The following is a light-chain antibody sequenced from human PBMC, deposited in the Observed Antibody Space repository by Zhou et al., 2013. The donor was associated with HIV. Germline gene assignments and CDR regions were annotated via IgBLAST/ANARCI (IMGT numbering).Light chain of an antibody. CDR2: GAS. CDR3: QQYGSSPGT. J-gene: IGKJ1*01. V-gene: IGKV3-15*01. CDR1: QSISSN. Sequence: EIVMTQSPATLSVSPGERVTLSCRASQSISSNLAWYQQKPGQAPRLLIYGASTRASGIPATFSGSGSGTEFTLTISSLQSEDFAVYYCQQYGSSPGTFGQGTKVEIK.